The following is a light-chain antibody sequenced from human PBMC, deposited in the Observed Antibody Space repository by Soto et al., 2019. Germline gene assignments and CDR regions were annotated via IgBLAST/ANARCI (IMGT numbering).Light chain of an antibody. CDR2: GAS. CDR1: QSVSSN. V-gene: IGKV3-15*01. J-gene: IGKJ1*01. CDR3: QQYNNWLRT. Sequence: EIVMTQSPATLSVSPGERATLSCRASQSVSSNFAWYQQKPGQTPRLLIYGASTRATGITARFSGSGSGTEFTLTISSLQSEDFAVYYCQQYNNWLRTFGQGTKVDIK.